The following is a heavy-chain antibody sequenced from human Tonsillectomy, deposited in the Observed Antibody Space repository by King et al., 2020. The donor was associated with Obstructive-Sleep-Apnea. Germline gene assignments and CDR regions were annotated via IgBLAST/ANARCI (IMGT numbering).Heavy chain of an antibody. J-gene: IGHJ3*02. CDR1: GFTFSSYD. CDR3: ARMGAQDTFDI. V-gene: IGHV3-13*04. CDR2: IGTAGDT. Sequence: VQLVESGGGLVQPGGSLRLSCAASGFTFSSYDMHWVRQATEKSLEWVSAIGTAGDTSYPGSGKGRLTLPRENVKNSLYLQMNRLRAGDTAVYFCARMGAQDTFDIWGQGTMVTVSS. D-gene: IGHD1-26*01.